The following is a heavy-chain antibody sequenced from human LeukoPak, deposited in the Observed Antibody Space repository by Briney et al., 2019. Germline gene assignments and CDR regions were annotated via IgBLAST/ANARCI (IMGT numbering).Heavy chain of an antibody. J-gene: IGHJ4*02. CDR1: GYTFTSYY. CDR3: ASHYYDSSGVTSKFYYFDY. D-gene: IGHD3-22*01. CDR2: INPSGGST. V-gene: IGHV1-46*01. Sequence: GASVKVSCKASGYTFTSYYMHWVRQAPGQGLEWMGIINPSGGSTSYAQKFQGRVTITADESTSTAYMELSSLRSEDTAVYYCASHYYDSSGVTSKFYYFDYWGQGTLVTVSS.